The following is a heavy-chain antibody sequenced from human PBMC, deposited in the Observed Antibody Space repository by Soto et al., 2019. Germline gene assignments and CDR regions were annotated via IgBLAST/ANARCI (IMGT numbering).Heavy chain of an antibody. V-gene: IGHV1-69*13. CDR3: ASSGIDYYDSSGYYYGAFDI. CDR2: IIPIFGTA. CDR1: GGTFSSYA. J-gene: IGHJ3*02. D-gene: IGHD3-22*01. Sequence: SVKVSCKASGGTFSSYAISWVRQAPGQGLEWMGGIIPIFGTANYAQKFQGRVTITADESTSTAYMELSSLRSEDTAVYYCASSGIDYYDSSGYYYGAFDIWGQ.